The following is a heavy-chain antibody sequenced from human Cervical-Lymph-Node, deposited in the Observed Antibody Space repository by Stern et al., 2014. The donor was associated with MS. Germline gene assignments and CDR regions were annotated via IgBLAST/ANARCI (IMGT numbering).Heavy chain of an antibody. CDR2: IYYSGST. CDR3: ARANIAVAGTGWFDP. V-gene: IGHV4-59*01. D-gene: IGHD6-19*01. J-gene: IGHJ5*02. CDR1: GGSISSYY. Sequence: QLQLQESGPGLVKPSETLSLTCTVSGGSISSYYLSWIRQPPGKGLEWIGYIYYSGSTNYNPSLKSRVTISVDTSKNQFSLKLSSVTAADTAVYYCARANIAVAGTGWFDPWGQGTLVTVSS.